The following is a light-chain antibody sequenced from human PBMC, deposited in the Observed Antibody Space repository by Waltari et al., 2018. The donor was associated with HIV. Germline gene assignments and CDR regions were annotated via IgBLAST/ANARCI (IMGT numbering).Light chain of an antibody. CDR3: QHYNNWPPWT. V-gene: IGKV3-15*01. Sequence: EIVMTQSPATLSVFPGERATLSCRASQSISSNLAWYQQKPGQAPRLLIYGANTRATGVPARFSGSGSGTEFTLTISSLQSEDFAIYYCQHYNNWPPWTFGQGTKVEIK. CDR2: GAN. J-gene: IGKJ1*01. CDR1: QSISSN.